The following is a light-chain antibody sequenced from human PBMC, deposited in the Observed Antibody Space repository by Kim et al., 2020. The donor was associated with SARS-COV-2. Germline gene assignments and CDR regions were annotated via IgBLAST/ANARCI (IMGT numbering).Light chain of an antibody. CDR2: GAS. CDR1: QSISSSS. J-gene: IGKJ1*01. V-gene: IGKV3-20*01. Sequence: SPGEGATLSCRASQSISSSSLAWYQQKPSQAPRLLIYGASNRATGIPDRFSGSGSGTDFTLTISRLEPEDFAVYYCQQYGSSPRTFGQGTKVDIK. CDR3: QQYGSSPRT.